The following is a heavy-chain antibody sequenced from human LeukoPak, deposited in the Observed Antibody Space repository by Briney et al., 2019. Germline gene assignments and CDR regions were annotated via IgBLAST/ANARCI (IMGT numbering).Heavy chain of an antibody. Sequence: GGSLRLSCAASGFSFSNAWMNWVRQAPGKGLEWVGRILSKTSGGTTDYATPVKGRFTISRDDSKNMLYLHMNSLQIEDTAVYYCADYYASGSYPPWGQGALVTVSS. CDR3: ADYYASGSYPP. CDR2: ILSKTSGGTT. J-gene: IGHJ5*02. CDR1: GFSFSNAW. V-gene: IGHV3-15*07. D-gene: IGHD3-10*01.